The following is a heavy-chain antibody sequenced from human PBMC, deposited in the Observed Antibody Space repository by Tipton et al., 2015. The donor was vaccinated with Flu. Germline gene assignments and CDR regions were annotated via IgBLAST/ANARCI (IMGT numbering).Heavy chain of an antibody. V-gene: IGHV3-23*01. Sequence: SLRLSCAASGFSFSIYAMSWVRQVPGKGLEWVSGISDGGGRRYYADSVKGRFTISRDNVKNMLYSQMNSLRAEDTAVYSCAKDRAAVPEGGFNYWGQGTLVTVSS. CDR1: GFSFSIYA. D-gene: IGHD6-19*01. CDR2: ISDGGGRR. CDR3: AKDRAAVPEGGFNY. J-gene: IGHJ4*02.